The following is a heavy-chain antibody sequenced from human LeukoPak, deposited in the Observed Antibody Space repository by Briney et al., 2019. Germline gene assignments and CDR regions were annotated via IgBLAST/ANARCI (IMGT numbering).Heavy chain of an antibody. D-gene: IGHD2-2*01. V-gene: IGHV4-59*01. Sequence: SETLSLTCTVSGGSISSYYWSWIRQPPGKGLEWIGYIYYRGSTNYNPSLKSRVTISVDTSKNQFSLKLSSVTAADTAVYYCARGAAYAYFDYWGQGTLVTVSS. CDR1: GGSISSYY. J-gene: IGHJ4*02. CDR2: IYYRGST. CDR3: ARGAAYAYFDY.